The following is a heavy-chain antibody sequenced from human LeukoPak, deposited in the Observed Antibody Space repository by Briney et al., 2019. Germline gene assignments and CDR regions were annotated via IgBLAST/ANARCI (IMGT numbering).Heavy chain of an antibody. J-gene: IGHJ4*02. D-gene: IGHD3-9*01. CDR1: GFTFSSYA. CDR2: ISGSGGST. Sequence: GGSLRPSCAASGFTFSSYAMSWVRQAPGKGLEWVSAISGSGGSTYYADSVKGRFTISRDNSKNTLYLQMNSLRAEDTAVYYCAKAPHYDILTGYPRFDYWGQGTLVTVSS. V-gene: IGHV3-23*01. CDR3: AKAPHYDILTGYPRFDY.